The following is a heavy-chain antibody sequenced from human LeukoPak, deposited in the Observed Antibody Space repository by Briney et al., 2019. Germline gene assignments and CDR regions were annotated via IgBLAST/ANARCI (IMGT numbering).Heavy chain of an antibody. CDR3: ARDLSSGSYCDY. CDR2: ISSSSSYI. D-gene: IGHD1-26*01. CDR1: GSTFSSYG. Sequence: GGTLRLSCAASGSTFSSYGMSWVRQAPGKGLEWVSSISSSSSYIFYADSVRGRFSISRDNAKNSLYLQMNSLRAEDTAVYYCARDLSSGSYCDYWGQGTLVTVSS. V-gene: IGHV3-21*01. J-gene: IGHJ4*02.